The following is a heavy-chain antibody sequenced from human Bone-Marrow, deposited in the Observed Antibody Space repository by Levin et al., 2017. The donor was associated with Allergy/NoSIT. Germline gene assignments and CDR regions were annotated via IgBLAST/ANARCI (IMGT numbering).Heavy chain of an antibody. V-gene: IGHV1-69*02. CDR1: GGTFSSYT. Sequence: SVKVSCKASGGTFSSYTISWVRQAPGQGLEWMGRIIPILGIANYAQKFQGRVTITADKSTSTAYMELSSLRSEDTAVYYCARFGCYGDCDPYYWGQGTLVTVSS. J-gene: IGHJ4*02. CDR2: IIPILGIA. CDR3: ARFGCYGDCDPYY. D-gene: IGHD2-21*02.